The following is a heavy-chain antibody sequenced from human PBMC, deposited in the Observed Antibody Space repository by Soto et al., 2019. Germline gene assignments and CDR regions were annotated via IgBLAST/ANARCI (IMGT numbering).Heavy chain of an antibody. CDR3: ARGALADSSSDIYYYYGMDV. CDR2: IYYSGST. V-gene: IGHV4-31*03. Sequence: SETLSLTCTVSGGSISSGGYYWSWIRQHPGKGLEWIGYIYYSGSTYYNPSLKSRVTISVDTSKNQFSLKLSSVTAADTAVYYCARGALADSSSDIYYYYGMDVWGQGTTVTVSS. J-gene: IGHJ6*02. D-gene: IGHD6-6*01. CDR1: GGSISSGGYY.